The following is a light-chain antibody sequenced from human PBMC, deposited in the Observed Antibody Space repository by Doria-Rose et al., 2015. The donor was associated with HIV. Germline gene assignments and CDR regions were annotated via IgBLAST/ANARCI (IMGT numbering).Light chain of an antibody. J-gene: IGKJ1*01. Sequence: TQSPSSLSASVGDRVTTTCRASQNINRFLNWYQQKPGKVPKVLIDAASSLQSGVPSRFSGSGSGTDFTLTISSLQSEDFATYYCQQSFSTPRTFGQGTKVEIK. V-gene: IGKV1-39*01. CDR3: QQSFSTPRT. CDR1: QNINRF. CDR2: AAS.